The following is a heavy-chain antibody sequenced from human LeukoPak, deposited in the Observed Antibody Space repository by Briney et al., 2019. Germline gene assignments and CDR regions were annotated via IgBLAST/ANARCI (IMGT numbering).Heavy chain of an antibody. V-gene: IGHV1-18*01. D-gene: IGHD3-10*01. Sequence: ASVKVSCKASGYTFTSYAMHWVRQAPGQRLEWMGWISAYNGNTNYAQKLQGRVTMTTDTSTSTAYMELRSLRSDDTAVYYCARYLWFGEEGLDYWGQGTLVTVSS. CDR1: GYTFTSYA. CDR3: ARYLWFGEEGLDY. J-gene: IGHJ4*02. CDR2: ISAYNGNT.